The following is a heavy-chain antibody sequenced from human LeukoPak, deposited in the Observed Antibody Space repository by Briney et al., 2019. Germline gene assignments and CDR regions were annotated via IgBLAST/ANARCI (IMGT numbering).Heavy chain of an antibody. V-gene: IGHV3-23*01. Sequence: PGGSLRLSCAASGFTFDDYGMSWVRQAPGKGLEWVSAISGSGGSTYYADSVKGRFTISRDNSKNTLYLQMNSLRAEDTAVYYCAKDQYYYDSSGYYWMFDAFDIWGQGTMVTVSS. CDR3: AKDQYYYDSSGYYWMFDAFDI. J-gene: IGHJ3*02. CDR2: ISGSGGST. D-gene: IGHD3-22*01. CDR1: GFTFDDYG.